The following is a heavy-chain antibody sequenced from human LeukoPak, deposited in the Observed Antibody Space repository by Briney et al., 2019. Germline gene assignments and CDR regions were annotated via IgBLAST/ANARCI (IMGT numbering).Heavy chain of an antibody. D-gene: IGHD3-16*01. CDR3: ARIYVWGSYSPYYFDY. CDR1: GFTFSSYG. V-gene: IGHV3-30*03. J-gene: IGHJ4*02. CDR2: ISYDGSNK. Sequence: GGSLRLSCAASGFTFSSYGMHWVRQAPGKGLEWVAVISYDGSNKYYADSVKGRFTISRDNSKNTLYLQMNSLRAEDTAVYYCARIYVWGSYSPYYFDYWGQGILDTVSS.